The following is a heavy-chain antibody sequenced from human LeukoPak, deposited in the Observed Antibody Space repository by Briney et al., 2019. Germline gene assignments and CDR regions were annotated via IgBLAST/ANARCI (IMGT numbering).Heavy chain of an antibody. CDR2: IYPGDSDT. J-gene: IGHJ6*02. D-gene: IGHD3-10*01. Sequence: GESLKISCKGSGYSFTSYWIGWVRQMPGKGLEWMGIIYPGDSDTRYSPSLQGQVTISADKSISTAYLQWSSLKASDTAMYYCARLRGSGSYYYYGMDVWGQGTTVTVSS. CDR1: GYSFTSYW. CDR3: ARLRGSGSYYYYGMDV. V-gene: IGHV5-51*01.